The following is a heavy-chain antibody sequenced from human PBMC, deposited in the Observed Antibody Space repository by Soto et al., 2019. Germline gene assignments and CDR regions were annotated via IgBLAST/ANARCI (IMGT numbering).Heavy chain of an antibody. CDR2: ISWNSGTI. J-gene: IGHJ4*02. V-gene: IGHV3-9*01. D-gene: IGHD3-10*01. CDR3: ARDVWSRASGPPDS. Sequence: EVQLVESGGGLVQPGRSLRLSCAASGFSFDDYAMHWVRQAPGEGLEWVTGISWNSGTIGYADSVKGRFTISRDNAKNSLYLQMNSLRAEDTALYYCARDVWSRASGPPDSWGQGTLVTVSS. CDR1: GFSFDDYA.